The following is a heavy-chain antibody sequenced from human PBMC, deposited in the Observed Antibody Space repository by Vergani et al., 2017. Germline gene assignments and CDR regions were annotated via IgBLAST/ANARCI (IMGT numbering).Heavy chain of an antibody. CDR3: ARGVGLRSVWYFDL. Sequence: QVQLQQWGAGLLKPSETLSLTCAVYGGSFSGYYWSWIRQPPGKGLEWSGEINHSGSTNYNPSLKSRVTISVDTYKNQFSLKLSSVTAADTAVYYCARGVGLRSVWYFDLWGRGTLVTVSS. CDR1: GGSFSGYY. V-gene: IGHV4-34*01. D-gene: IGHD5-12*01. J-gene: IGHJ2*01. CDR2: INHSGST.